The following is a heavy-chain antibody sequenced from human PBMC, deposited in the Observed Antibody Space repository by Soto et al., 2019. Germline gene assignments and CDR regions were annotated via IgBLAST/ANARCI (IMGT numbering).Heavy chain of an antibody. CDR2: TYYRSKWYN. CDR1: GDSVSSNSAA. D-gene: IGHD2-21*02. V-gene: IGHV6-1*01. J-gene: IGHJ3*02. Sequence: QSQTLSLTCAISGDSVSSNSAAWNWIRQSPSRGLEWLGRTYYRSKWYNDYAVSVKSRITINPDTSKNQFSLQLNSVTPEDTAVYYCARAAYCGGDCYSDAFDIWGQGTMVTVSS. CDR3: ARAAYCGGDCYSDAFDI.